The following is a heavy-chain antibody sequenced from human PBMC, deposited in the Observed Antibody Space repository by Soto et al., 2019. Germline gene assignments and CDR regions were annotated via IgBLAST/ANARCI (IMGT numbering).Heavy chain of an antibody. D-gene: IGHD6-6*01. J-gene: IGHJ5*02. Sequence: SETVSLSCRVSGGSINSSSYYWGWIRQPPGKGLEWIGSMYYGGSTYYNPSLKSRGNISVDTSKKQFSLKLSSVTAADTAVYYCARHTIIALRPTVSSVPWGQATLVTL. CDR2: MYYGGST. CDR1: GGSINSSSYY. V-gene: IGHV4-39*01. CDR3: ARHTIIALRPTVSSVP.